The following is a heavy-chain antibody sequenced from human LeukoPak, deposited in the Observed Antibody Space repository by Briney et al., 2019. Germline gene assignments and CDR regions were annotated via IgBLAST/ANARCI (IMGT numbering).Heavy chain of an antibody. J-gene: IGHJ4*02. CDR2: ISGSGGYT. CDR3: AKEVYYYGSGSYYSANYIDY. Sequence: GGSLRLSCVASGFTVSSSYMSWVRQAPGKGLEWVSAISGSGGYTYYADSVKGRFTISRDNSKNTLYLEMNSLRAEDTAVYYCAKEVYYYGSGSYYSANYIDYWGQGTLVTVSS. CDR1: GFTVSSSY. V-gene: IGHV3-23*01. D-gene: IGHD3-10*01.